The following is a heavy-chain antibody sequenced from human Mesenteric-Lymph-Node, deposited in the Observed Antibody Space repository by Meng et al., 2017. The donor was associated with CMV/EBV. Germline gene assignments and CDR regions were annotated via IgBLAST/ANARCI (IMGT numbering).Heavy chain of an antibody. J-gene: IGHJ4*02. CDR1: GYTFTNYD. Sequence: KASGYTFTNYDVNWVRQATGQGLEWVGWMNPNSGNTGYAQKFQGRVTMTRNTSISTAYMELSSLRSEDTAVYYCASGPYCSSASCHDYWGQGTLVTVSS. D-gene: IGHD2-2*01. CDR2: MNPNSGNT. CDR3: ASGPYCSSASCHDY. V-gene: IGHV1-8*01.